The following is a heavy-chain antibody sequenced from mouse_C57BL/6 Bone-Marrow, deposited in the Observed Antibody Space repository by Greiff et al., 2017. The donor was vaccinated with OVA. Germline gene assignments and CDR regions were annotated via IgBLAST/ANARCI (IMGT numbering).Heavy chain of an antibody. Sequence: EVKLMESGGGLVQPGGSLKLSCAASGFTFSDYYMYWVRQTPEKRLEWVAYISNGGGSTYYPDTVKGRFTISRDNAKNTLYLQMSRLKSEDTAMYYCAKDYGSSLSWFAYWGQGTLVTVSA. CDR3: AKDYGSSLSWFAY. CDR1: GFTFSDYY. V-gene: IGHV5-12*01. CDR2: ISNGGGST. D-gene: IGHD1-1*01. J-gene: IGHJ3*01.